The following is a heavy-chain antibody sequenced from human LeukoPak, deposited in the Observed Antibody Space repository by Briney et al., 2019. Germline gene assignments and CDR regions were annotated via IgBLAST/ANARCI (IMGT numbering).Heavy chain of an antibody. CDR2: IGTAGDP. Sequence: GGSLRLSCAASGFTFSTYWMHWVRQATGKGLEWVSAIGTAGDPYYPGSVKGRFTISRENAKNSLYLQMNSLRAGDTAVYYCARGSVGGELAYWGQGTLVTVSS. D-gene: IGHD3-16*01. V-gene: IGHV3-13*05. CDR3: ARGSVGGELAY. J-gene: IGHJ4*02. CDR1: GFTFSTYW.